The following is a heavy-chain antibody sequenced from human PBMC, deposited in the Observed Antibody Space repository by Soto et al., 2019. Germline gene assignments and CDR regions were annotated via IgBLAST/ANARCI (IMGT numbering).Heavy chain of an antibody. D-gene: IGHD6-19*01. J-gene: IGHJ6*02. Sequence: ASVKVSCKASGYTFTSYDINWVRQATGQGLEWMGWMNPNSGNTGYAQKFQGRVTMTRNTSISTAYMELSSLRSEDTAGYYCAREVAGYYYYGMDVWGQGTTVTVSS. CDR2: MNPNSGNT. V-gene: IGHV1-8*01. CDR3: AREVAGYYYYGMDV. CDR1: GYTFTSYD.